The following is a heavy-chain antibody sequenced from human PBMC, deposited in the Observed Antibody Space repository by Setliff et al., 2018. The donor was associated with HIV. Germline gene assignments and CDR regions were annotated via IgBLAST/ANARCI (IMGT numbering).Heavy chain of an antibody. J-gene: IGHJ6*02. V-gene: IGHV5-51*01. CDR1: GNSFDNHW. CDR2: IYPSDSDT. CDR3: ARRAGPGGMDV. Sequence: GESLKISCRAFGNSFDNHWIAWVRQRPGKGPEWMGFIYPSDSDTRYSPSFQGQVTISADKSINTAYLQWSSLKASDTAIYYCARRAGPGGMDVWGQGTTVTVSS.